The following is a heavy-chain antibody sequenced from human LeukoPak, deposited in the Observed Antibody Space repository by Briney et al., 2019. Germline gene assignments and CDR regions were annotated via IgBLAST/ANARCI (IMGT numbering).Heavy chain of an antibody. CDR1: GGSISSSSYY. D-gene: IGHD5-18*01. Sequence: SETLSLTCTVSGGSISSSSYYWGWIRQPPGKGLEWIGSIYYSGSTYYNPSLKSRVTISVDTSKNQFSLKLSSVTAADTAVYYCARDKYASSYGRSYFDYWGQGTLVTVSS. V-gene: IGHV4-39*07. CDR3: ARDKYASSYGRSYFDY. J-gene: IGHJ4*02. CDR2: IYYSGST.